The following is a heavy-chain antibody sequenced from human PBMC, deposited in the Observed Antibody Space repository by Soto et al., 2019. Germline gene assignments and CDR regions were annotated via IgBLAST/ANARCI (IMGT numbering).Heavy chain of an antibody. Sequence: QVQLQESGPGLVKPSETLSLTCTVSGGSISSYYWSWIRQPPGKGLEWIGYIYYSGSTNYNPSLKSRVTTSVDTSKNQFSLKLSSVTAADTAVYYCARVDHDYGGNSVGLRFDPWGQGTLVTVSS. CDR1: GGSISSYY. CDR3: ARVDHDYGGNSVGLRFDP. V-gene: IGHV4-59*01. CDR2: IYYSGST. J-gene: IGHJ5*02. D-gene: IGHD4-17*01.